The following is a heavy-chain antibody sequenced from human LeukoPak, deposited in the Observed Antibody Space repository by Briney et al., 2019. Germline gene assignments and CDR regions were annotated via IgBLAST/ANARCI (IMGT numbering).Heavy chain of an antibody. J-gene: IGHJ4*02. CDR2: IYTSGST. Sequence: SETLSLTCTVSGGSISSYYWSWIRQPAGKGLEWIGRIYTSGSTNYNPSLKSRVTMSVDTSKNQFSLKLSSVTAADTAVYYCARDRLDYYDSSGYIDYRGQGTLVTVSS. D-gene: IGHD3-22*01. CDR1: GGSISSYY. CDR3: ARDRLDYYDSSGYIDY. V-gene: IGHV4-4*07.